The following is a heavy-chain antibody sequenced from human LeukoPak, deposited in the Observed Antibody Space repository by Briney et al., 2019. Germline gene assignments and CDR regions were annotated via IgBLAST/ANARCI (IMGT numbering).Heavy chain of an antibody. D-gene: IGHD3-3*01. CDR1: GRSFSGYY. CDR2: INHSGST. J-gene: IGHJ3*02. Sequence: SETLSLTCAVYGRSFSGYYWSWIRQPPGKGLDWNGEINHSGSTNYNPSLKSRVTISVDTTKNQFSLKLSSVTAADTAVYYCARGGGNYDFWSGYYAYAFDIWGQGTMVTVSS. CDR3: ARGGGNYDFWSGYYAYAFDI. V-gene: IGHV4-34*01.